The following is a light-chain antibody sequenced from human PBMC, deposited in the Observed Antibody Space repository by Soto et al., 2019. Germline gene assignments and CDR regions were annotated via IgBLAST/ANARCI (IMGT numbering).Light chain of an antibody. CDR1: QSVSNN. V-gene: IGKV3-15*01. CDR3: QQSNDWWT. CDR2: GAS. J-gene: IGKJ1*01. Sequence: EIVMTQSPATLSVSPGERATLSCRASQSVSNNLAWYQQKPGQAPRLLIYGASTRATGIPARFSGSGSGTEFTLTISSLQSEAFAVYYCQQSNDWWTFGQGTKVDIK.